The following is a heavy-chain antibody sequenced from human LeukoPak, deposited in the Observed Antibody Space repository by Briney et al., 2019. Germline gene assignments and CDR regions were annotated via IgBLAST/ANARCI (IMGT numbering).Heavy chain of an antibody. CDR2: IYTSGST. Sequence: SETLSLTCTVSGGSISTNHYWNWIRQPAGKGLEWIGRIYTSGSTNYNPSLKSRVTISVDTSKNQFSLKLSSVTAADTAVYYCAREGVGARIGAFDIWGQGTMVTVSS. V-gene: IGHV4-4*07. J-gene: IGHJ3*02. D-gene: IGHD1-26*01. CDR1: GGSISTNHY. CDR3: AREGVGARIGAFDI.